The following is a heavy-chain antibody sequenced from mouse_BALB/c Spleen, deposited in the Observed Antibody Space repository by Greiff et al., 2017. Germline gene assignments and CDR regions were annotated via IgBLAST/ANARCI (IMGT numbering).Heavy chain of an antibody. D-gene: IGHD3-3*01. V-gene: IGHV1-54*01. Sequence: VKLQESGAELVRPGTSVKVSCKASGYAFTNYLIEWVKQRPGQGLEWIGVINPGSGGTNYNEKFKGKATLTADKSSSTAYMQLSSLTSDDSAVYFCARGDVDWYFDVWGAGTTVTVSS. J-gene: IGHJ1*01. CDR2: INPGSGGT. CDR1: GYAFTNYL. CDR3: ARGDVDWYFDV.